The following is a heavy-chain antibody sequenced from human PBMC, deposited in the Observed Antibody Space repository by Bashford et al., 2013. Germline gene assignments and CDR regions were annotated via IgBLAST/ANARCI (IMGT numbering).Heavy chain of an antibody. V-gene: IGHV3-72*01. CDR2: IRNKANSFTT. D-gene: IGHD2-8*02. Sequence: GGSLRLSCATSGFTFSDYYMDWVRQAPGKGLEWVGRIRNKANSFTTEYAASVEGRFTISRDDSKNSLFLQMNSLKTEDTAVYYCARVRSGLDIWGQGTMVTVSS. CDR1: GFTFSDYY. J-gene: IGHJ3*02. CDR3: ARVRSGLDI.